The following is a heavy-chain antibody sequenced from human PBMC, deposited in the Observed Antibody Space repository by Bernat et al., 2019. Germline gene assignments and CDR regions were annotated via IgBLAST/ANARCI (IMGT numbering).Heavy chain of an antibody. CDR1: GYTFTSYY. V-gene: IGHV1-46*03. D-gene: IGHD3-22*01. CDR3: ARDGCWGRGVVVTYYFDF. J-gene: IGHJ4*02. CDR2: INPSGGST. Sequence: QVQLVQSGAEVKKPGASVKVSCKASGYTFTSYYMHWVRQAPGQGIEGTGIINPSGGSTSYAQEFQGRVTMTRDTSTSTVYMKLSSLRSEATAVYYCARDGCWGRGVVVTYYFDFWGQGTMVTVSS.